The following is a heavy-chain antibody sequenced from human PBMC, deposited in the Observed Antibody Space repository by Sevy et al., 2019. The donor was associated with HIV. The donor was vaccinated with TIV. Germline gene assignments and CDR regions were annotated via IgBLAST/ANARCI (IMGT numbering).Heavy chain of an antibody. Sequence: GGSLRLSCAASGFTFSTYDMHWVRQAPGKGLKWVALIWYDGTNKYYADSVKGRFTISRDNSKNTLSLQMNSLRAEDTAVYYCARYRDGYNYDYWGQRTLVTVSS. D-gene: IGHD5-12*01. CDR1: GFTFSTYD. J-gene: IGHJ4*02. CDR3: ARYRDGYNYDY. V-gene: IGHV3-33*01. CDR2: IWYDGTNK.